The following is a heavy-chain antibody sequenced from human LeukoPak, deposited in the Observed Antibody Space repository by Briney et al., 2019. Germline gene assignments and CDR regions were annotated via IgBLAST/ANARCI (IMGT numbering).Heavy chain of an antibody. D-gene: IGHD6-19*01. Sequence: KPSETLSLTCTVSGGSISSSSCYWGWIRQPPGKGLEWIGSIYYSGSTYYNPSLKSRVTISVDTSKNQFSLKLSSVTAADTAVYYCVLEGGWPDPNFDYWGQGTLVTVSS. V-gene: IGHV4-39*01. J-gene: IGHJ4*02. CDR2: IYYSGST. CDR3: VLEGGWPDPNFDY. CDR1: GGSISSSSCY.